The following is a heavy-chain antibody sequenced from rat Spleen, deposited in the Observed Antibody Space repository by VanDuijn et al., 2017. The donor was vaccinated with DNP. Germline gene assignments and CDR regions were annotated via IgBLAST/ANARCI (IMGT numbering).Heavy chain of an antibody. CDR2: ISPSGGSS. D-gene: IGHD1-1*01. V-gene: IGHV5-25*01. CDR1: GFTFNNYD. Sequence: EVQLVESGGGLVQPGRSLKLSCAVSGFTFNNYDMAWVRQAPTKGLEWVASISPSGGSSYFRDSVKGRFTISRDNAKSSLYLQMNSLKSEATATYYCARGVYYYSATYWYFDFWGPGTMVTVSS. J-gene: IGHJ1*01. CDR3: ARGVYYYSATYWYFDF.